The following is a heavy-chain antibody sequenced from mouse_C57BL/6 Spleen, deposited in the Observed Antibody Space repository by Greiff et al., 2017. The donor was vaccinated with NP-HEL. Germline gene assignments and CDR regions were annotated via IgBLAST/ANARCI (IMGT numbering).Heavy chain of an antibody. D-gene: IGHD2-4*01. CDR1: GYTFTSYW. J-gene: IGHJ4*01. CDR2: IHPNSGST. CDR3: AHSYDYDEVYYAMDY. Sequence: QVQLQQPGAELVKPGASVKLSCKASGYTFTSYWMHWVKQRPGQGLEWIGMIHPNSGSTNYNEKFKSKATLTVDKSSSTAYMQLSSLTSEDSAVYYCAHSYDYDEVYYAMDYWGQGTSVTVSS. V-gene: IGHV1-64*01.